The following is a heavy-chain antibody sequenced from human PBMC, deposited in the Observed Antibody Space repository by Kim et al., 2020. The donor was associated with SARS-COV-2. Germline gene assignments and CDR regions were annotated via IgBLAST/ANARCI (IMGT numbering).Heavy chain of an antibody. Sequence: SETLSLTCTVSGGSISSGDYYWSWIRQPPGKGLEWIGYIYYSGSTYYNPSLKSRVTISVDTSKNQFSLKLSSVTAADTAVYYCARLYYDFWSGYPIGDKNWFDPWGQGTLVTVSS. J-gene: IGHJ5*02. CDR2: IYYSGST. CDR1: GGSISSGDYY. CDR3: ARLYYDFWSGYPIGDKNWFDP. D-gene: IGHD3-3*01. V-gene: IGHV4-30-4*01.